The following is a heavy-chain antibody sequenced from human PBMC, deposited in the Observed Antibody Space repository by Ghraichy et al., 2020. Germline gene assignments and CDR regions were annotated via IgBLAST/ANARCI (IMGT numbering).Heavy chain of an antibody. CDR1: GFTFSSYA. V-gene: IGHV3-30-3*01. D-gene: IGHD1-1*01. CDR3: ARERPRGAPFEPGALTP. Sequence: GGSLRLSCAASGFTFSSYAMHWVRQAPGKGLEWVAVISYDGSNKYYADSVKGRFTISRDNSKNTLYLQMNSLRAADPAVYYCARERPRGAPFEPGALTPWVQGTLVTVSS. CDR2: ISYDGSNK. J-gene: IGHJ5*02.